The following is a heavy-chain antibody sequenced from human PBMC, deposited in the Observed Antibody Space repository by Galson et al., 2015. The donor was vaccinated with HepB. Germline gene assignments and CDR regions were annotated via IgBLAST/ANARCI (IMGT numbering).Heavy chain of an antibody. J-gene: IGHJ4*02. CDR1: GYTFTSYT. Sequence: SVKVSCKASGYTFTSYTMHWVRQAPGQRLEWMGWINTGNGYTEYSQKFQGRITITRDTSASTTYMELSSLRSEDTAVYYCARQTDILTGGYTRRYNFFDYWGQGDLVTVSS. CDR2: INTGNGYT. V-gene: IGHV1-3*04. D-gene: IGHD3-9*01. CDR3: ARQTDILTGGYTRRYNFFDY.